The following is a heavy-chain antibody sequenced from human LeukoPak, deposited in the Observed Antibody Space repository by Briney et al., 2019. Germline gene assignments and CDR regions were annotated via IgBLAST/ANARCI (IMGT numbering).Heavy chain of an antibody. CDR2: INAYNGNT. CDR1: GYTFSSYG. D-gene: IGHD4-11*01. CDR3: ARGRYSNLPDC. J-gene: IGHJ4*02. Sequence: ASVKVSCKASGYTFSSYGISWVRQAPGQGLEWMGWINAYNGNTNYVQKLQGRVTMTTETSTSTAYMELRSLTSDDTAVYYCARGRYSNLPDCSGQGTLVIVSS. V-gene: IGHV1-18*04.